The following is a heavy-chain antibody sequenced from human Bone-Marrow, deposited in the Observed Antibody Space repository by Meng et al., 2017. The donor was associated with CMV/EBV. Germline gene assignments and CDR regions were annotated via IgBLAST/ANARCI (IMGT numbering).Heavy chain of an antibody. CDR3: ARGGYFCTSTTCYFDY. J-gene: IGHJ4*02. D-gene: IGHD2-2*01. CDR2: IYYSENT. CDR1: GGSINSYY. Sequence: GSLRLSCTVSGGSINSYYWSWIRQPPGKGLEWIGYIYYSENTNYNPSLKSRVTISVDTSKNQSSLKLSSVTAADTAVYYCARGGYFCTSTTCYFDYWGQGTLVTVSS. V-gene: IGHV4-59*01.